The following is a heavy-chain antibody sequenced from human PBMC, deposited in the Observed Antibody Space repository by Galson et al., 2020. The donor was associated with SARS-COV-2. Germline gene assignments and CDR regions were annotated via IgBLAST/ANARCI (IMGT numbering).Heavy chain of an antibody. D-gene: IGHD2-2*01. Sequence: GESLKISCAASGFTFSSYGMHWVRQAPGKGLEWVAVISYDGSNKYYADSVKVRFTISRDNSKNTLYLQMNSLRAEDTAVYYCASTPKYCSSTSCYLRRFDPWGQGTLVTVSS. V-gene: IGHV3-30*03. J-gene: IGHJ5*02. CDR3: ASTPKYCSSTSCYLRRFDP. CDR1: GFTFSSYG. CDR2: ISYDGSNK.